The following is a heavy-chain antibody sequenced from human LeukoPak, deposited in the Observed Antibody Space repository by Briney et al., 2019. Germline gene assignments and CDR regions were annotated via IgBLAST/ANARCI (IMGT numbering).Heavy chain of an antibody. Sequence: GASVKLSCKASGYTFTTYYMHWVRQVPGQGLEWMGVLNPSGGSASYAQKFQGRVTMTRDTSTSTVYMELSSLRSEDSAIYYCARGDIDYWGQGTLSPSPQ. V-gene: IGHV1-46*01. CDR3: ARGDIDY. D-gene: IGHD2-15*01. J-gene: IGHJ4*02. CDR1: GYTFTTYY. CDR2: LNPSGGSA.